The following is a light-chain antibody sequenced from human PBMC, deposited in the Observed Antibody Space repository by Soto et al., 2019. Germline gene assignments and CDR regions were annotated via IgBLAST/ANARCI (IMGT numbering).Light chain of an antibody. Sequence: QSALTQPASVSGSPCQSITISCTGTSSDVGNYKFVSWYQQHPGKAPKLIIYETTKRPSGVSDRFSGSNSGNTASLTISGLQAEDEADYYCCSYSGSGTYVFRTGTKVTVL. V-gene: IGLV2-23*01. J-gene: IGLJ1*01. CDR2: ETT. CDR3: CSYSGSGTYV. CDR1: SSDVGNYKF.